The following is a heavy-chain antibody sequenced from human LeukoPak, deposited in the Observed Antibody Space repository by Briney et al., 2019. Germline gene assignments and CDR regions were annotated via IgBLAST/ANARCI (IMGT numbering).Heavy chain of an antibody. J-gene: IGHJ1*01. D-gene: IGHD7-27*01. CDR1: GDSVSSNSAV. V-gene: IGHV6-1*01. CDR2: TYYRSKWYY. CDR3: SRELPWGPSEH. Sequence: SQTLSLTCAISGDSVSSNSAVWNWIRQSPSRGLEWLGRTYYRSKWYYDYAVSVKSRIIINPDTSKNQLSLQMKSVTPADTAVYYCSRELPWGPSEHWSQGTLVTVSS.